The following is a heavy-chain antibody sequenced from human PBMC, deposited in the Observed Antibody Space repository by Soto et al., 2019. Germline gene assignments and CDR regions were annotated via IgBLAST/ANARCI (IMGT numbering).Heavy chain of an antibody. D-gene: IGHD2-2*01. CDR2: IYYSGNT. CDR1: GGSISSSSYY. V-gene: IGHV4-39*01. J-gene: IGHJ4*02. CDR3: ARQSPGRRGLIVVVPAAMDY. Sequence: SETLSLTCTVSGGSISSSSYYWGWIRQPPGKGLEWIGSIYYSGNTYYNPSLKSRVTISVDTSKNQFSLKLSSVTAADTAVYYCARQSPGRRGLIVVVPAAMDYWGQGTLVTVSS.